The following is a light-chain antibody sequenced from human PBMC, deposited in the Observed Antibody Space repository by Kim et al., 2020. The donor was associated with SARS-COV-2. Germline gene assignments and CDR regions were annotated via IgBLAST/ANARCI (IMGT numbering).Light chain of an antibody. Sequence: SLSPGERATLSCRASRSVTTTLAWYHQKPGQPPRLLTYDASNRATGIPARFSGSGSGTEFTLTISSLEPEDFAVYYCQQRESWPLTFGGGTKVEI. V-gene: IGKV3-11*01. CDR1: RSVTTT. CDR2: DAS. J-gene: IGKJ4*01. CDR3: QQRESWPLT.